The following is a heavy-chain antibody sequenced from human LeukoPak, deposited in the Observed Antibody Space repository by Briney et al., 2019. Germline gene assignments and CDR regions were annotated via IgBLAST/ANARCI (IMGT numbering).Heavy chain of an antibody. CDR1: GGSISSYY. J-gene: IGHJ5*02. D-gene: IGHD6-13*01. V-gene: IGHV4-59*01. CDR3: ARLRAAAANNWFDP. Sequence: SETLSLTCTVSGGSISSYYWSWIRQPPGKGLEWIGYIYYSGSTNYNPSLKSRVTISVDTPKNQFSLKLSSVTAADTAVYYCARLRAAAANNWFDPWGQGTLVTVSS. CDR2: IYYSGST.